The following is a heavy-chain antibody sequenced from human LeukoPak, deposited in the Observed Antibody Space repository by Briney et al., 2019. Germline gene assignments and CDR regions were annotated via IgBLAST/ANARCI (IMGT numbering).Heavy chain of an antibody. D-gene: IGHD3-3*02. J-gene: IGHJ3*02. CDR1: GYTFTSQW. CDR3: VRDFSRALDI. Sequence: SVTVSYQPSGYTFTSQWICWVRQAPGPPLEWIGWICAYRVNTNYAQKLQGRVTMTTDTSTSTAHMELRSQSSDHTAVYCGVRDFSRALDIWGQGTMVTVSS. CDR2: ICAYRVNT. V-gene: IGHV1-18*01.